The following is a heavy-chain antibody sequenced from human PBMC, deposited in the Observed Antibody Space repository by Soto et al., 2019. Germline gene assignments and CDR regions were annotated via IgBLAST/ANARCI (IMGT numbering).Heavy chain of an antibody. CDR2: IYYSGST. Sequence: PSETLSLTCTVSGGSISSSSYYWGWIRQPPGKGLEWIGSIYYSGSTYYNPSLKSRVTISVDTSKNQFSLKLSSVTAADTTVYYCARKLTMVRGVGGPYYWGQGTLVTVSS. D-gene: IGHD3-10*01. J-gene: IGHJ4*02. CDR1: GGSISSSSYY. V-gene: IGHV4-39*01. CDR3: ARKLTMVRGVGGPYY.